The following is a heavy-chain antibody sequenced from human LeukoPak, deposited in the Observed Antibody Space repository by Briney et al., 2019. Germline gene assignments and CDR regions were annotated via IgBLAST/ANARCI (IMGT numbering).Heavy chain of an antibody. CDR1: GYSISSGYY. CDR2: IYYSGST. Sequence: PSETLSLTCTVSGYSISSGYYWGWIRQPPGKGLEWIGSIYYSGSTYYNPSLKSRVTISVDTSKNQFSLKLSSVTAADTAVYYCARHKKFSGWYRYYYYYMDVWGKGTTVTISS. CDR3: ARHKKFSGWYRYYYYYMDV. V-gene: IGHV4-38-2*02. D-gene: IGHD6-19*01. J-gene: IGHJ6*03.